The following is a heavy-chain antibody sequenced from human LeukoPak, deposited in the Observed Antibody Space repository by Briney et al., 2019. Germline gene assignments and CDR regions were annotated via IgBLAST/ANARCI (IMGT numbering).Heavy chain of an antibody. Sequence: GGSLRLSCAASGFTFSSYAMGWVRQAPGKGLEWVSAISGSGGSTYYADSVKGRFTISRDNSKNTLYLQMNRLRAEDTAVYYCAKDQNVVVVIYSGFDYWGQGTLVTASS. CDR3: AKDQNVVVVIYSGFDY. CDR1: GFTFSSYA. V-gene: IGHV3-23*01. CDR2: ISGSGGST. D-gene: IGHD3-22*01. J-gene: IGHJ4*02.